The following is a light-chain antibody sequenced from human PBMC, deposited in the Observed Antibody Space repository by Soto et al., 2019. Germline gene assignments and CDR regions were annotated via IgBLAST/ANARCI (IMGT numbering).Light chain of an antibody. V-gene: IGLV1-40*01. CDR1: SSNIGAGYD. CDR3: QSYDSSLSGYV. J-gene: IGLJ1*01. CDR2: GNS. Sequence: QSVLTQPPSVSGAPGQRVTISCTGSSSNIGAGYDVHWYHQLPGTAPKLLIYGNSKRPSGVPDRFSGSKSGTSASMAITGLQAEDEADYYCQSYDSSLSGYVFGTGTKLTVL.